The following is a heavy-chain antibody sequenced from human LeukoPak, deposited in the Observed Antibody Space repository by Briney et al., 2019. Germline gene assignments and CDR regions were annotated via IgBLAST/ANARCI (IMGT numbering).Heavy chain of an antibody. D-gene: IGHD2-2*01. Sequence: PSETLSLTCTVSGGSISSSSHYWGWIRQPPGKGLEWMGSIYYSGTTYYSPSLKSRVTISVDMSKNQFSLRLSSVTAADTAAYHCARSYRSSSCYAVGAFDIWGQGTVVTVSS. J-gene: IGHJ3*02. CDR1: GGSISSSSHY. V-gene: IGHV4-39*01. CDR3: ARSYRSSSCYAVGAFDI. CDR2: IYYSGTT.